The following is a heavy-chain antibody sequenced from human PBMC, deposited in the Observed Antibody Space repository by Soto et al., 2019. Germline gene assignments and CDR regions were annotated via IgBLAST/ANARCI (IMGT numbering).Heavy chain of an antibody. Sequence: SETLSLTCTVSGGSISSYYWSWIRQPPGKGLEWIGYIYYSGSTNYNPSLKSRVTISVDTSKNQFSLKLSSVTATDTAVYYCARQGFGPLHGLVDVWGQGTTVTVSS. D-gene: IGHD3-10*01. CDR1: GGSISSYY. V-gene: IGHV4-59*08. J-gene: IGHJ6*02. CDR2: IYYSGST. CDR3: ARQGFGPLHGLVDV.